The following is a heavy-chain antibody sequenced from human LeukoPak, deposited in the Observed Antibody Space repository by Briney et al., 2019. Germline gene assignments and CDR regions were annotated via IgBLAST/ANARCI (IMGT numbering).Heavy chain of an antibody. CDR1: GYTFTSCA. D-gene: IGHD3-3*01. CDR2: INAGNGNT. J-gene: IGHJ4*02. Sequence: ASVKVSCKASGYTFTSCAMHWVRQAPGQRLEWMGWINAGNGNTKYSQKFQGRVTITRDTSASTAYMELSSLRSEDTAVYYCARAEIFGVVIIAGTKHSNTYFDYWGQGTLVTVSS. V-gene: IGHV1-3*01. CDR3: ARAEIFGVVIIAGTKHSNTYFDY.